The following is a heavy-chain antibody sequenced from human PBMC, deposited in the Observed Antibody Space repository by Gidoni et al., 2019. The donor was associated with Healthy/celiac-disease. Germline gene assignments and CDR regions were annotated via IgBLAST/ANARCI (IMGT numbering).Heavy chain of an antibody. CDR2: ISNIGGST. V-gene: IGHV3-64D*09. J-gene: IGHJ3*02. CDR1: GSTFSSYA. Sequence: EVQLVASGGGLVQPGGSLRLSCSDSGSTFSSYAMHWVRQAPGKGLEYVSTISNIGGSTYYADSVKGRFTISRDNSKNTLYLQMSSLRAEDTAVYYCVKGMRGSDAFDIWGQGTMVTVSS. CDR3: VKGMRGSDAFDI. D-gene: IGHD3-10*01.